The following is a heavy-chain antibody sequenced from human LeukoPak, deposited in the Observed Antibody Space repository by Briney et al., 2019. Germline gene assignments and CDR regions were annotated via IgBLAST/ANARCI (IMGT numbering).Heavy chain of an antibody. CDR1: GFTVSSNC. CDR2: IYSGGST. J-gene: IGHJ6*02. CDR3: ARDARYFDWLLTSYVVDV. Sequence: GGSLRLSCAASGFTVSSNCMSWVRQAPGKGLEWVSVIYSGGSTYYADSVKGRFTISRDNSKNTLYLQMNSLRAEDTAVYYCARDARYFDWLLTSYVVDVWGQGTTVTVSS. V-gene: IGHV3-53*01. D-gene: IGHD3-9*01.